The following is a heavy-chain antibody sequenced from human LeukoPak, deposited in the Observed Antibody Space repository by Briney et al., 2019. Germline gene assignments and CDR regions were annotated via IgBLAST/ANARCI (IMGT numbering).Heavy chain of an antibody. CDR1: GYTFTSYA. CDR3: ARVDEVTMVRGVIISVSYYMDV. CDR2: INTNTGNP. D-gene: IGHD3-10*01. V-gene: IGHV7-4-1*02. Sequence: ASVKVSCKASGYTFTSYAMNWVRQAPGQGLEWMGWINTNTGNPTYAQGFTGRFVFSLDTSVSTAYLQISSLKAEDTAVYYCARVDEVTMVRGVIISVSYYMDVWGKGTTVTVSS. J-gene: IGHJ6*03.